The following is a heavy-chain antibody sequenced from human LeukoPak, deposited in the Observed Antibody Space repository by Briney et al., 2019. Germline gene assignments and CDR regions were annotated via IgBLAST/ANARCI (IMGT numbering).Heavy chain of an antibody. CDR1: GFTFSSYA. Sequence: PGGSLRLSCAASGFTFSSYAMSWVRQAPGKGLEWVSAISGSGGSTYYADSVKGRFTISRDNSKNTLYPQMNSLRAEDTAVYYCAKDRGTRRYQLLLYAFDIWGQGTMVTVSS. J-gene: IGHJ3*02. V-gene: IGHV3-23*01. CDR2: ISGSGGST. D-gene: IGHD2-2*01. CDR3: AKDRGTRRYQLLLYAFDI.